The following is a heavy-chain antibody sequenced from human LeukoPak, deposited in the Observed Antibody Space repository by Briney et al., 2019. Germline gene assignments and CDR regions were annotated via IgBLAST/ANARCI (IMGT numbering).Heavy chain of an antibody. D-gene: IGHD6-13*01. V-gene: IGHV3-11*06. CDR2: ISSSSSYT. Sequence: GGSLRLSCAASGFTFSDYYMSWIRQAPGKGLEWVSYISSSSSYTNYADSVKGRFTMSRDNVKNSLYLQMNSLRDDDTAVYYCVRAAGLDRDAFDIWGQGTMVTVSS. CDR1: GFTFSDYY. CDR3: VRAAGLDRDAFDI. J-gene: IGHJ3*02.